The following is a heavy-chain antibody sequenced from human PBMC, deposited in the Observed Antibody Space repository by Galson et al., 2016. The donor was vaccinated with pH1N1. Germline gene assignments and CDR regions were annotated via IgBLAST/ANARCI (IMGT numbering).Heavy chain of an antibody. D-gene: IGHD3-22*01. CDR1: GGTFGSYG. V-gene: IGHV1-69*13. CDR3: AREDYYDTDLSDWYFDL. CDR2: IIPIFNTA. J-gene: IGHJ2*01. Sequence: SVKVSCKASGGTFGSYGINWVRQAPGQGLEWMGGIIPIFNTAKYAQNFQGRVTITADESTTTAYMELSSLRSEDTAAYFCAREDYYDTDLSDWYFDLWGRGTLLTVSS.